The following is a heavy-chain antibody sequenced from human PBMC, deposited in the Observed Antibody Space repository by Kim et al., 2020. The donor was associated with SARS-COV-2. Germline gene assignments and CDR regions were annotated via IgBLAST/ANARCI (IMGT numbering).Heavy chain of an antibody. Sequence: YNPSLKSRVTISVDTSKNQFSLKLSSVTAADTAVYYCARENDYGAPYLDYWGQGTLVTVSS. J-gene: IGHJ4*02. D-gene: IGHD4-17*01. CDR3: ARENDYGAPYLDY. V-gene: IGHV4-59*01.